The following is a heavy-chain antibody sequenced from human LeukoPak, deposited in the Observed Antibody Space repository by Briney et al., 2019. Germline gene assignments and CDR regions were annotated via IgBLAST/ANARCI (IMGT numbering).Heavy chain of an antibody. CDR3: QKTAYEILTAPAMYYFDY. Sequence: GESLKISCRRSGYNFTNYRIGWVSQMPRKVLEWIEIIYPGDSDTRYSPSFQGQVTISADKSISTAYLQWGGLKASDTVFFFKQKTAYEILTAPAMYYFDYWGQGTLVTVSS. CDR2: IYPGDSDT. V-gene: IGHV5-51*05. J-gene: IGHJ4*02. D-gene: IGHD3-9*01. CDR1: GYNFTNYR.